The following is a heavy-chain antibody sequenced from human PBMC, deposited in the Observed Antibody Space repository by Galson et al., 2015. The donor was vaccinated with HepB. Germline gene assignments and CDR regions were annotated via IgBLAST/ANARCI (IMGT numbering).Heavy chain of an antibody. CDR3: ARLLRITGTTEFDY. J-gene: IGHJ4*02. CDR2: IKQDGSEK. CDR1: GFTFSSYW. D-gene: IGHD1-20*01. V-gene: IGHV3-7*01. Sequence: SLRLSCAASGFTFSSYWMSWVRQAPGKGLEWVANIKQDGSEKYYVDSVEGRFTISRDNAKNSLYLQMNSLRAEDTAVYYCARLLRITGTTEFDYWGQGTLVTVSS.